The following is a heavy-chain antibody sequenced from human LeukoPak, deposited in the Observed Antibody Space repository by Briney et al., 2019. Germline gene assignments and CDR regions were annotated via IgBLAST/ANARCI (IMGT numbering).Heavy chain of an antibody. Sequence: SETLSLTCTVSGGSISSYYWSWIRQPAGKGLEWIGRIYTSGSTNYNPSLKSRVTMSVDASKNQFSLKLSSVTAADTAVYYCARDSLDPLLFDPWGQGTLVTVSS. CDR3: ARDSLDPLLFDP. CDR2: IYTSGST. CDR1: GGSISSYY. V-gene: IGHV4-4*07. J-gene: IGHJ5*02.